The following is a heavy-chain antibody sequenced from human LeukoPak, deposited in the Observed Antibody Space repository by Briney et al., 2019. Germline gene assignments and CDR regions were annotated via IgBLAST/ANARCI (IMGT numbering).Heavy chain of an antibody. CDR2: IYTSGST. CDR1: GGSISSYY. Sequence: SETLSLTCTVYGGSISSYYWSWIRQPAGKGLEWIGRIYTSGSTNYNPSLKSRVTMSVDTSKNQFSLKLSSVTAADTAVYYCAITIVSSGWFVSYYGMDVWGQGTTVTVSS. D-gene: IGHD6-19*01. J-gene: IGHJ6*02. CDR3: AITIVSSGWFVSYYGMDV. V-gene: IGHV4-4*07.